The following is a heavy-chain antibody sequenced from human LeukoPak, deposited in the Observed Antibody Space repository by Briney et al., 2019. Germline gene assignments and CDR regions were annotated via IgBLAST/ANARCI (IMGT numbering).Heavy chain of an antibody. CDR2: INHRGST. V-gene: IGHV4-34*01. D-gene: IGHD4-17*01. Sequence: PSETLSLTCAVYGESLSAYDWAWIRQPPGKGLEWIGEINHRGSTNYNPSLKSRGTILVVRFKNQVSLKLNSVTAADTAMYYCARRPDYGDYAGYWGQGTLVIVSS. J-gene: IGHJ4*02. CDR1: GESLSAYD. CDR3: ARRPDYGDYAGY.